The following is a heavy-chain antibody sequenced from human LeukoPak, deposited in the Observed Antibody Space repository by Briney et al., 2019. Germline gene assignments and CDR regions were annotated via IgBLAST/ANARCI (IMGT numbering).Heavy chain of an antibody. CDR1: GGSFRAYS. CDR3: AREFKQSNWNDGHRFDP. V-gene: IGHV1-69*04. CDR2: ISPMFDIA. D-gene: IGHD1-20*01. J-gene: IGHJ5*02. Sequence: VASVKVSCKASGGSFRAYSITWVRQAPGQGLEWMGRISPMFDIANYAQKFQGRVTITADTSTSTSYMELSSLRSEDTAVYYCAREFKQSNWNDGHRFDPWGPGTLVTVSS.